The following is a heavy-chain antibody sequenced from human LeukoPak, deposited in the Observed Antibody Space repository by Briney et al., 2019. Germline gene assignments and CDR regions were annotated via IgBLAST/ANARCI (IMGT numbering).Heavy chain of an antibody. Sequence: ASVKVSCKASGYTFTGYYMHWARQAPGQGLEWMGWINPNSGGTNYAQKFQGWVTMTRDTSISTAYMELSRLRSDDTAVYYCARSLNSSAVVDYWGQGTLVTVSS. CDR3: ARSLNSSAVVDY. J-gene: IGHJ4*02. V-gene: IGHV1-2*04. D-gene: IGHD2-2*01. CDR2: INPNSGGT. CDR1: GYTFTGYY.